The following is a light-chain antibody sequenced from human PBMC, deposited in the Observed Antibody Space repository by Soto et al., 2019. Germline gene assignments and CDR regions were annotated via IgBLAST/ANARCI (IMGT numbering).Light chain of an antibody. V-gene: IGKV3-15*01. CDR3: QPYNNWPLT. J-gene: IGKJ4*01. CDR2: GAS. CDR1: HSVGND. Sequence: EIVLTQSPATLSVSPGERATLSCRASHSVGNDLGWYQQQPGQAPRLLIYGASTTATGIPTRFSGSRSGAEFTLTINSLQSEDFAVYYCQPYNNWPLTFGGGTKV.